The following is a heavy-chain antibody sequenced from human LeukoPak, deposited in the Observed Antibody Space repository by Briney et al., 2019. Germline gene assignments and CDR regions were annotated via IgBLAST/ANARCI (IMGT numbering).Heavy chain of an antibody. J-gene: IGHJ4*02. CDR3: ARTPYYYDSSGPYAQYYFDY. Sequence: GGSLILSCTSSGFTFSTYAMTWVRQAPGKGLEWVSSIGGSGSITSYADTVKGRFTISRDNAKNSLYLQMNSLRAEDTAVYYCARTPYYYDSSGPYAQYYFDYWGQGTLVTVSS. D-gene: IGHD3-22*01. CDR1: GFTFSTYA. CDR2: IGGSGSIT. V-gene: IGHV3-23*01.